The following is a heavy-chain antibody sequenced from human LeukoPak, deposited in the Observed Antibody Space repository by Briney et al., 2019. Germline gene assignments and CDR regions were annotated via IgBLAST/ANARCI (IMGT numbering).Heavy chain of an antibody. V-gene: IGHV3-23*01. D-gene: IGHD1-1*01. CDR2: ISGSGGST. J-gene: IGHJ6*02. Sequence: PGGSLRLSCAASGFTFSSYAMSWVRQAPGKGLEWVSAISGSGGSTYYADSVKGRVTISRDNSKNTLYLQMNSLRAEDTDVYYCAKAPTSGTTYYYYGMDVWGQGTTVSVSS. CDR1: GFTFSSYA. CDR3: AKAPTSGTTYYYYGMDV.